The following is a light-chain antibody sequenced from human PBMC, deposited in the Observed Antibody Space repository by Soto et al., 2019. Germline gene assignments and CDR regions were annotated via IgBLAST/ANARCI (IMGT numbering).Light chain of an antibody. J-gene: IGKJ2*01. V-gene: IGKV3D-11*01. CDR2: DAT. CDR3: QQRKNWYTST. CDR1: EYIYDY. Sequence: DIVFTQSPATLSLSPGERATLSCRASEYIYDYLAWYQQKPGQPPRLLVYDATNRATGIPARFTGSGAGTDFTLTISSLEPEDSAVYYCQQRKNWYTSTFGQGTRVEV.